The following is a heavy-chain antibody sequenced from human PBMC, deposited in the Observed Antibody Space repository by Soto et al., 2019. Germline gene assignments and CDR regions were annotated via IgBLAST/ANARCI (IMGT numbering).Heavy chain of an antibody. CDR2: IYYSGST. CDR3: ARVPWYYYGMDV. CDR1: GGSISSYY. Sequence: ASETLSLTCTVSGGSISSYYWSWIRQPPGKGLEWIGYIYYSGSTNYNPSLKSRVTISVDTSKNQFSLKLSSVTAADTAVYYCARVPWYYYGMDVWGQGTTVTVSS. J-gene: IGHJ6*02. V-gene: IGHV4-59*01.